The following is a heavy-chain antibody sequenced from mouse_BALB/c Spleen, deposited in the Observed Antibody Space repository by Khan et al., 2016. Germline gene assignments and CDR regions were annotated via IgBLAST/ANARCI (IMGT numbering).Heavy chain of an antibody. CDR2: ISSGGST. D-gene: IGHD1-1*01. CDR3: ARGRYYGSSYYWYFDV. CDR1: GFTFSSYA. Sequence: EVELVESGGGLVKPGGSLKLSCAASGFTFSSYAMSWVRQTPEKRLEWVASISSGGSTYYPDSVKGRFTISRDNARNILYLQMSSLRYEDTAMYYCARGRYYGSSYYWYFDVWGAGTTVTVSS. J-gene: IGHJ1*01. V-gene: IGHV5-6-5*01.